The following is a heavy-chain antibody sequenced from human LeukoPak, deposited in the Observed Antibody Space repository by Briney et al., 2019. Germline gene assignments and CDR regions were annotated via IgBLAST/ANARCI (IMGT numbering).Heavy chain of an antibody. CDR1: GFTFSSYS. CDR3: ATENMQQMNYYDSSGPYDY. V-gene: IGHV3-21*01. D-gene: IGHD3-22*01. CDR2: ISSSSSYI. J-gene: IGHJ4*02. Sequence: SGGSLRLSCAASGFTFSSYSMNWVRQAPGKGLEWVSSISSSSSYIYYADSVKGRFTISRDNAKNSLYLQMNSLRAEDTAVYYCATENMQQMNYYDSSGPYDYWGQGTLVTVSS.